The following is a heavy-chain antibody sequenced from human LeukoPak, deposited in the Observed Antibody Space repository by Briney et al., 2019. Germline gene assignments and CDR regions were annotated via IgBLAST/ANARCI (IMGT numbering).Heavy chain of an antibody. V-gene: IGHV4-59*01. D-gene: IGHD1-26*01. Sequence: SETLSLTCTVSGGSISTYYWSWIRQLPGKGLEWIGYIYYSGSTNYNPSLKSRLSISVDTSKNQFSLKLTSVTAADTAVYYCARGVGAKAAFDIWGQGTMVTVSS. CDR2: IYYSGST. CDR3: ARGVGAKAAFDI. J-gene: IGHJ3*02. CDR1: GGSISTYY.